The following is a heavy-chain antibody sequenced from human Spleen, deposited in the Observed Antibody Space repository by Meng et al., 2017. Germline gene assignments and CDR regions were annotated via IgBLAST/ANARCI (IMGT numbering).Heavy chain of an antibody. CDR2: NPHRGSS. Sequence: QSQFRESVPALVKPSETLSLTCAVSGDSITNHNWLAWVRRPPGKGLEWIGENPHRGSSAYTPSLKSRVSMSIDKSKDQFSLKLTSVTAADTAVYHCLRRSGGSVWGQGTLVTVSS. CDR1: GDSITNHNW. D-gene: IGHD3-10*01. CDR3: LRRSGGSV. V-gene: IGHV4-4*02. J-gene: IGHJ1*01.